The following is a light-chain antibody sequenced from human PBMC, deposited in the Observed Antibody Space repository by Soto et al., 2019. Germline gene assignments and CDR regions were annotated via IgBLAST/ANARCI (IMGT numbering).Light chain of an antibody. Sequence: MTQSPATLSVSPGERATLSCRASQSVRSNLAWYQQKPGQAPRLLIYGASTRATGIPARFSGSGSGTEFTLTISSLQSEDFAVYYCQQYNNWPPFTFGPGTKVDI. J-gene: IGKJ3*01. CDR3: QQYNNWPPFT. V-gene: IGKV3-15*01. CDR1: QSVRSN. CDR2: GAS.